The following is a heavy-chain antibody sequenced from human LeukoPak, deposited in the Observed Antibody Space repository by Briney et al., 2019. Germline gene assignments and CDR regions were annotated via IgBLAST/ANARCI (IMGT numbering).Heavy chain of an antibody. V-gene: IGHV4-61*02. D-gene: IGHD6-6*01. CDR2: ISSSGST. CDR3: ARASIAAPPYYFDY. CDR1: GGSISSDDYY. Sequence: SQTLSLTCTVSGGSISSDDYYWSWIRQPAGKGLEWIGRISSSGSTNYNPSLKSRVTISVDTSKNQFSLKLSSVTAADTAVYYCARASIAAPPYYFDYWGQGTPVTVSS. J-gene: IGHJ4*02.